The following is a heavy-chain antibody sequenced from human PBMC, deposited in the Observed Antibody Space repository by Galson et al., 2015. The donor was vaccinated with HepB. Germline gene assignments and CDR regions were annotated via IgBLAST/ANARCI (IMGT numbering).Heavy chain of an antibody. CDR1: GYSISSGYH. J-gene: IGHJ4*02. Sequence: ETLSLTCGVSGYSISSGYHWGWIRQPPGKGLEWIGVINPSGNTYYTPSLKSRVTISVDTSKNQFSLKLNSVTAADTAMYYCARGGAIAVAGIWGQGTLVTVSS. D-gene: IGHD6-19*01. CDR2: INPSGNT. V-gene: IGHV4-38-2*01. CDR3: ARGGAIAVAGI.